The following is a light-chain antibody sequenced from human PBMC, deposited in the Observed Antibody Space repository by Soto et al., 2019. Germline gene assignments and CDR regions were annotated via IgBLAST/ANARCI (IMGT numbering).Light chain of an antibody. CDR1: SSDVGGYKY. Sequence: QSALTQPPAASGSPGQSVTISCTGTSSDVGGYKYVSWYQQHPGKAPKLLIYEVSQRPSGVPDSFSGSKSGNTASLTVSGLQAEDEADYYCSSHAGNNMGVFGGGTKVTVL. CDR3: SSHAGNNMGV. CDR2: EVS. J-gene: IGLJ3*02. V-gene: IGLV2-8*01.